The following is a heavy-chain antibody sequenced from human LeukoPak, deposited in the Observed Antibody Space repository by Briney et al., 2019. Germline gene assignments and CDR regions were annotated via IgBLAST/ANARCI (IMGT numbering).Heavy chain of an antibody. CDR1: GGSFSGYY. J-gene: IGHJ1*01. CDR3: ATVWYSSGWSREGYFQH. Sequence: SETLSLTCAVYGGSFSGYYWSWIRQPPGKGLEWIGEINHSGSTNYNPSLKSRVTISVDTSKNPFSLKLSSVTAADTAVYYCATVWYSSGWSREGYFQHWGQGTLVTVSS. V-gene: IGHV4-34*01. CDR2: INHSGST. D-gene: IGHD6-19*01.